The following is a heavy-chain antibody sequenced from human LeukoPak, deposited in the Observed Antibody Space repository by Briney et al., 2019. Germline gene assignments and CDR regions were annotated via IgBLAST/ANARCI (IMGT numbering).Heavy chain of an antibody. CDR1: GGSISSGSYY. CDR3: ARSYYDFWSGYSYYFDY. J-gene: IGHJ4*02. D-gene: IGHD3-3*01. Sequence: KASETLSLTCTVSGGSISSGSYYWSWIRQPAGKGLEWIGSIYYSGSTYYNPSLKSRVTISVDTSKNQFSLKLSSVTAADTAVYYCARSYYDFWSGYSYYFDYWGQGTLVTVSS. CDR2: IYYSGST. V-gene: IGHV4-39*01.